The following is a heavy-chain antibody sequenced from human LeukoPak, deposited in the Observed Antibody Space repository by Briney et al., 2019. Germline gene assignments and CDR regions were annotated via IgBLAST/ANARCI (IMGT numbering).Heavy chain of an antibody. D-gene: IGHD5-24*01. CDR1: GYTFTSYY. CDR3: ATSRWANFDY. CDR2: INPSGGST. J-gene: IGHJ4*02. Sequence: ASVKVSCKASGYTFTSYYMHRVRQAPGQGLEWMGIINPSGGSTSYAQKFQGRVTMTEDTSTDTAYMELSSLRSEDTAVYYCATSRWANFDYWGQGTLVTVSS. V-gene: IGHV1-46*01.